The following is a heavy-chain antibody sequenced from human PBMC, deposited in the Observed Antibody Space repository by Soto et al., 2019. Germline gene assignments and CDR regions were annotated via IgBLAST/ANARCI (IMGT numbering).Heavy chain of an antibody. Sequence: APGKGLEWVSSISSSSSYIYYADSVKGRFTISRDNAKNSLYLQMNGLRAEDTAVYYCARDQPGYSYGYGLGYWGQGTLVTVSS. D-gene: IGHD5-18*01. CDR2: ISSSSSYI. J-gene: IGHJ4*02. V-gene: IGHV3-21*01. CDR3: ARDQPGYSYGYGLGY.